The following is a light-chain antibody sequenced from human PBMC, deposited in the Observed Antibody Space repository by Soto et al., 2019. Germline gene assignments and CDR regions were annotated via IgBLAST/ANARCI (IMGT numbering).Light chain of an antibody. CDR2: GAS. J-gene: IGKJ1*01. CDR3: QQRSNWPRT. CDR1: QSVSSSY. V-gene: IGKV3D-20*02. Sequence: EILFTQSPGTPSLSPGERATPSCQGSQSVSSSYLAWYQQKPGQAPRLLIYGASSRATGIPDRFSGSGSGTDFTLTISSLEPEDFAVYYCQQRSNWPRTFGQGTKVDIK.